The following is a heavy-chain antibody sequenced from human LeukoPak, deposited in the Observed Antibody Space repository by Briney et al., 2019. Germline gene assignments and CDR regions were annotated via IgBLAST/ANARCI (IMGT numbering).Heavy chain of an antibody. Sequence: GASVKVSCKASGGTFSSYAISWVRQAPGQGREWMGGIIPIFGTANYAQKFQGRVTITADESTSTAYMELSSLRSEDTAVYYCATDSRFLEWSFDYWGQGTLVTVSS. V-gene: IGHV1-69*13. J-gene: IGHJ4*02. D-gene: IGHD3-3*01. CDR1: GGTFSSYA. CDR2: IIPIFGTA. CDR3: ATDSRFLEWSFDY.